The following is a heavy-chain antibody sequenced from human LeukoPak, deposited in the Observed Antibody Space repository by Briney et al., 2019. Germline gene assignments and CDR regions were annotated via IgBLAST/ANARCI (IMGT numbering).Heavy chain of an antibody. D-gene: IGHD2-8*01. CDR3: SRENGAFSPFGY. V-gene: IGHV4-4*02. CDR1: GASITSTNW. J-gene: IGHJ4*02. Sequence: PSETLSLTCGVSGASITSTNWWSWVRQPPGQGLEWIGEVSLSGLTNYNPSLSSRVIMALDTSKNHLSLHLTSLTAADTAVFYCSRENGAFSPFGYWGQGYLVTVLS. CDR2: VSLSGLT.